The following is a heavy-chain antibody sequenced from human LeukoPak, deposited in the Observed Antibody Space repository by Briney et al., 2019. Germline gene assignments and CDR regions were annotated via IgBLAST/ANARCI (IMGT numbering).Heavy chain of an antibody. CDR1: GYTFTGYY. CDR3: ARALAAAGTVGY. V-gene: IGHV1-2*02. D-gene: IGHD6-13*01. CDR2: INPNSGGT. J-gene: IGHJ4*02. Sequence: ASVKVSCKASGYTFTGYYMHWVQQAPGQGLEWMGWINPNSGGTNYAQKFQGRVTMTRDTSISTAYMELSRLRSDDTAVYYCARALAAAGTVGYWGQGTLVTVSS.